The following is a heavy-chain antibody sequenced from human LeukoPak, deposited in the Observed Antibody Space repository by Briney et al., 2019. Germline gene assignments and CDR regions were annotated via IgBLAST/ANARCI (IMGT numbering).Heavy chain of an antibody. CDR2: IYSGGST. CDR3: ARDPDYYYGMDV. Sequence: GGSLRLSCAASGFTVSSNYMNWVRQAPGKGLEWVSIIYSGGSTYYADSVKGRFTISRDNSKNTLYLQMNSLRAEDTAVYYCARDPDYYYGMDVWGQGTTVTVSS. V-gene: IGHV3-53*01. J-gene: IGHJ6*02. CDR1: GFTVSSNY.